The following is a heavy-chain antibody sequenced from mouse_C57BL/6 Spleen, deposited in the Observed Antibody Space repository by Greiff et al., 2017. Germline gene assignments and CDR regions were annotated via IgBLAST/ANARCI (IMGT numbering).Heavy chain of an antibody. Sequence: VKLQQPGAELVKPGASVKLSCKASGYTFTSYWMHWVKQRPGQGLEWIGMIHPNSGSTNYNEKFKSKATLTVDKSSSTAYMQLSSLTSEDSAVYYCARSLPPITTVVAHYAMDYWGQGTSVTVSS. D-gene: IGHD1-1*01. V-gene: IGHV1-64*01. J-gene: IGHJ4*01. CDR1: GYTFTSYW. CDR2: IHPNSGST. CDR3: ARSLPPITTVVAHYAMDY.